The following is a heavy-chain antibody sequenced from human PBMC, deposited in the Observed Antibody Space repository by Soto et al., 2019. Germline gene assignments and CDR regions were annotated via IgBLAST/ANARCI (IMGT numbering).Heavy chain of an antibody. J-gene: IGHJ4*02. Sequence: SETLSLTCAVSGGSISSCGYSWSWIRQPPGEGLEWIGYTYHSGSTYYNPSLKSRVTISVDRSKNQFSLKLSSVTAADTAVYYCARGQSTMMDYWGQGTLVTVSS. CDR1: GGSISSCGYS. V-gene: IGHV4-30-2*01. CDR2: TYHSGST. CDR3: ARGQSTMMDY. D-gene: IGHD3-22*01.